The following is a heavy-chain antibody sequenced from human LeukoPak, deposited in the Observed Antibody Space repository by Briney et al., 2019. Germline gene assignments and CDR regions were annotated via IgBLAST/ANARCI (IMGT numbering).Heavy chain of an antibody. V-gene: IGHV3-21*01. Sequence: GGYLRLYCAASGFTFSSYSMNWVRQAPGKGLEWVSSISSSSSYIYYADSVKGRFTISRDNAKNSLYLQMNSLRAEDTAVYYCARVTEAPYYFDYWGQGTLVTVSS. CDR2: ISSSSSYI. CDR3: ARVTEAPYYFDY. J-gene: IGHJ4*02. CDR1: GFTFSSYS.